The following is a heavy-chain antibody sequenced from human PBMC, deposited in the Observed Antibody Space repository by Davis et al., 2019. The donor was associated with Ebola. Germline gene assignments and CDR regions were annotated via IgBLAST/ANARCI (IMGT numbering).Heavy chain of an antibody. D-gene: IGHD3-10*01. CDR3: ARESGY. Sequence: GESLKISCAASGFTFSSYWMHWVRQAPGKGLVWVSRISSDGSSTSYADSVKGRFTISRDNSKNTLYLQMNSLRAEDTAVYYCARESGYWGQGTLVTVSS. CDR2: ISSDGSST. CDR1: GFTFSSYW. J-gene: IGHJ4*02. V-gene: IGHV3-74*01.